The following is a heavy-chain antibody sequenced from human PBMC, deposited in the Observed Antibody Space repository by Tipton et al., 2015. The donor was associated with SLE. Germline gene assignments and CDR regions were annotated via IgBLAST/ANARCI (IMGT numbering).Heavy chain of an antibody. Sequence: QLVQSGAEVKKPGESLKISCKGSGYSFTSYWIGWVRQMPGKGLEWMGIIYPGDSDTRYSPSFQGQVTISADKSISTAYLQWSSLKASDTAMYYCARGVWEGGDSSGCAPFGYWGQGTLVTVSS. CDR1: GYSFTSYW. J-gene: IGHJ4*02. V-gene: IGHV5-51*03. CDR2: IYPGDSDT. D-gene: IGHD3-22*01. CDR3: ARGVWEGGDSSGCAPFGY.